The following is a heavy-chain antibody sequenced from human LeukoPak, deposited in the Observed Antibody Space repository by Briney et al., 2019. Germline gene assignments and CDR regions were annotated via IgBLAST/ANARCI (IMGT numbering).Heavy chain of an antibody. CDR2: IYYSGST. D-gene: IGHD3-3*01. V-gene: IGHV4-59*01. CDR3: ARVTFWSGYSLFDY. J-gene: IGHJ4*02. CDR1: GGSISSYY. Sequence: PSETLSLTCTVSGGSISSYYWSWIRQPPGTGVEWIGYIYYSGSTNYNPSLKSRVTISVDTSKNQFSLKLSSVTAADTAVYYCARVTFWSGYSLFDYWGQGTLVTVSS.